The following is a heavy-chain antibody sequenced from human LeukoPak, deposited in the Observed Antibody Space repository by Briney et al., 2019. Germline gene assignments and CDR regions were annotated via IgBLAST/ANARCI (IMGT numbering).Heavy chain of an antibody. Sequence: GGSLRLSCAASGFTFSSYWMSWVRQAPGKGLEWVANIKQDGSEKYYVDSVKGRFTISRDNAKNSLYLQMNSLRAEDTALYYCAKDMAREAPPDAFDIWGQGTMVTVSS. D-gene: IGHD1-26*01. CDR1: GFTFSSYW. V-gene: IGHV3-7*03. J-gene: IGHJ3*02. CDR3: AKDMAREAPPDAFDI. CDR2: IKQDGSEK.